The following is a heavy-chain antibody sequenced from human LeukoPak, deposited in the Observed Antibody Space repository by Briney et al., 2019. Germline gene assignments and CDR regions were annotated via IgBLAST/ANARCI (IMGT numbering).Heavy chain of an antibody. CDR3: ARSPPNYDSSGYYDHFDY. D-gene: IGHD3-22*01. J-gene: IGHJ4*02. CDR2: IMHSGSP. V-gene: IGHV4-34*12. Sequence: SETLSLTCAVYGGSFSGYYWSWIRQPPGKGLEWIGEIMHSGSPNYNPSLMSRVTISVDTSKNQFSLKLSSVTAADTAVYYCARSPPNYDSSGYYDHFDYWGQGTLVTASS. CDR1: GGSFSGYY.